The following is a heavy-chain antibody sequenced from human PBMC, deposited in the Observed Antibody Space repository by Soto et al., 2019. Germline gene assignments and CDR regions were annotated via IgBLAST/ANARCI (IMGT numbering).Heavy chain of an antibody. CDR3: AKRAWGTYDFDY. V-gene: IGHV3-23*01. Sequence: EVQLLESGGGLVQPGRSLRLSCAASGFTFSSYAMNWVRQAPGKGLEWVSVISGSGDSTYYADSVKGRFTISRDNSKNTLYLQMNSLRAEDTAVYYCAKRAWGTYDFDYWGQGTLVTVSS. CDR2: ISGSGDST. D-gene: IGHD3-16*01. J-gene: IGHJ4*02. CDR1: GFTFSSYA.